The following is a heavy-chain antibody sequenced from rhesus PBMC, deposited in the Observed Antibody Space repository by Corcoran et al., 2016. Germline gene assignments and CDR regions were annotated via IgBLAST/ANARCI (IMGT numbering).Heavy chain of an antibody. Sequence: QLQLQESGPGLVKPSETLSLTCAVSGGSISSNYWSWIRQPPGKGREWIGRISGSGGNTDYNPSLKSRVTISTDTSNNQFSLKLTSVTAADTAIYYCARGRGYSNSIDYWGQGVLVSVSS. D-gene: IGHD5-36*01. J-gene: IGHJ4*01. CDR1: GGSISSNY. V-gene: IGHV4-173*01. CDR2: ISGSGGNT. CDR3: ARGRGYSNSIDY.